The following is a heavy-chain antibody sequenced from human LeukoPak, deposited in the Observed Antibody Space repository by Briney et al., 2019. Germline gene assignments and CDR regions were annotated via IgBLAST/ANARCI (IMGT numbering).Heavy chain of an antibody. CDR3: VRGYCSSTSCYARFGY. J-gene: IGHJ4*02. CDR2: ISGSGGST. CDR1: GFTFSSYA. Sequence: GGSLRLSCAASGFTFSSYAMSWVRQAPGKGLEWVSAISGSGGSTYYADSVKGRFTISRDNSKNTLYLQMNGLRAEDTAVYYCVRGYCSSTSCYARFGYWGQGTLVTVSS. D-gene: IGHD2-2*01. V-gene: IGHV3-23*01.